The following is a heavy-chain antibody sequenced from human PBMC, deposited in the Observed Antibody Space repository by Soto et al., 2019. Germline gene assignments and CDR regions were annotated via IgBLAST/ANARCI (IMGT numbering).Heavy chain of an antibody. Sequence: GGSLRLSCAASGFAFNNYGLSWVRQAPGKGLEWVSGINGGGGSTYYADSVKGRFTISRDNSNNTLYLQMNSLKPEDTAIYYCARVYDAQRDWFDTWGQGTQVTVSS. CDR2: INGGGGST. D-gene: IGHD5-12*01. CDR3: ARVYDAQRDWFDT. CDR1: GFAFNNYG. J-gene: IGHJ5*02. V-gene: IGHV3-23*01.